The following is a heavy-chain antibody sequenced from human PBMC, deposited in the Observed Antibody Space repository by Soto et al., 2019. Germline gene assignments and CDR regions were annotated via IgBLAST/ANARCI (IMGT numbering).Heavy chain of an antibody. Sequence: ASVKVSCKASGYTFTSYAMHWVRQAPGQRLEWMGWINAGNGNTKYSQKFQGRVTITRDTSASTAYMELSSLRSEDTAVYYCAGAEDYAEYFQHWGQGTLVTVSS. J-gene: IGHJ1*01. V-gene: IGHV1-3*01. CDR1: GYTFTSYA. CDR3: AGAEDYAEYFQH. CDR2: INAGNGNT. D-gene: IGHD3-16*01.